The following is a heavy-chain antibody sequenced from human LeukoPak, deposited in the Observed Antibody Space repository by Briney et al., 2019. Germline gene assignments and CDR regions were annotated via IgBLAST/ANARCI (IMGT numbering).Heavy chain of an antibody. D-gene: IGHD2-21*01. V-gene: IGHV4-30-4*01. CDR3: ATYYGDRGGSGH. CDR2: SGNT. J-gene: IGHJ4*02. CDR1: GASVSSGAYH. Sequence: PSETLSLTCTVSGASVSSGAYHWSWIRQAPGKGLEWTGYSGNTNYSPSLNSRVTISVDTSKNQFSLRLTYVTAADTAVYFCATYYGDRGGSGHWGQGTLVTVSS.